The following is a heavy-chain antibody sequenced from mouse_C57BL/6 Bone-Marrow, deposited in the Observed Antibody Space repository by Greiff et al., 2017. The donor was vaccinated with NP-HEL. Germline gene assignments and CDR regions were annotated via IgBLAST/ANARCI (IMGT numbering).Heavy chain of an antibody. Sequence: QVQLQQPGAELVKPGASVKLSCQASGYPFTSYWMHWVKQRPGHCLEWIGMIHPNSGSTNYTEKFKSKATLTVDKSSCTAYLQRSSLTSEDSAVYYCARESLLWVRGAYYYAMDYGGQGTSVTVTS. CDR2: IHPNSGST. CDR1: GYPFTSYW. CDR3: ARESLLWVRGAYYYAMDY. V-gene: IGHV1-64*01. D-gene: IGHD2-1*01. J-gene: IGHJ4*01.